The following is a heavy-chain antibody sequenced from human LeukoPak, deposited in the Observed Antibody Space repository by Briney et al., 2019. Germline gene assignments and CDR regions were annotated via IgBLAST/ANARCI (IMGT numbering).Heavy chain of an antibody. CDR2: IYTSGST. CDR1: GGSIGGGTYY. J-gene: IGHJ3*02. CDR3: ARDVGYSYGYYAFDI. Sequence: TLSLTCTVSGGSIGGGTYYWSWIRQPAGKGLERIGRIYTSGSTNYNPSLKSRVTISVDTSKDQFSLKLSSVTAADTAVYYCARDVGYSYGYYAFDIWGQGTMVTVSS. V-gene: IGHV4-61*02. D-gene: IGHD5-18*01.